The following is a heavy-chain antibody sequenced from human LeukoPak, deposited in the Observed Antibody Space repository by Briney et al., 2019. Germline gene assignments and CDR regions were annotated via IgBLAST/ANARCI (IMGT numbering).Heavy chain of an antibody. CDR1: GITFSSYA. CDR3: AKDKHSYGSGGYYYYMDV. D-gene: IGHD5-18*01. CDR2: IWYDGSNK. J-gene: IGHJ6*03. V-gene: IGHV3-33*06. Sequence: GGSLRLSCAASGITFSSYATHWVRQAPGKGLEWVAVIWYDGSNKYYADSVKGRFTISRDNSKNTLYLQMNSLRAEDTAVYYCAKDKHSYGSGGYYYYMDVWGKGTTVTVSS.